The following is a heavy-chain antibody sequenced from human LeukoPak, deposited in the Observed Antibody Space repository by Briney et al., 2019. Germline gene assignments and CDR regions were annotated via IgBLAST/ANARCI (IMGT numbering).Heavy chain of an antibody. CDR1: GGSFSGYY. CDR3: ARGRWELLKYFDY. J-gene: IGHJ4*02. Sequence: PSETLSLTCAVYGGSFSGYYWSWIRQPPGKGLEWIGEINHSGSTNYNPSLKSRVTISVDTSKNQFSLKLSSVTAADTAVYYCARGRWELLKYFDYWGQGTLVTVSS. CDR2: INHSGST. D-gene: IGHD1-26*01. V-gene: IGHV4-34*01.